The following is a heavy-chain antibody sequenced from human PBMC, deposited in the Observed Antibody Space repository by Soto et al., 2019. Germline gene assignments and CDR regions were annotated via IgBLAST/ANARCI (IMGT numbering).Heavy chain of an antibody. CDR1: GGTFSSYA. CDR2: ISPIFGTA. CDR3: ARDGGYSDFYYYYGMDV. V-gene: IGHV1-69*01. Sequence: QVQLVQSGAEVKKPGSSVKVSCKASGGTFSSYAISWVRQAPGHGLEWMGGISPIFGTANYAQKFQGRVTITADESTSTAYMELSSLRSEDTAVYYCARDGGYSDFYYYYGMDVWGQGTTVTVSS. D-gene: IGHD5-18*01. J-gene: IGHJ6*02.